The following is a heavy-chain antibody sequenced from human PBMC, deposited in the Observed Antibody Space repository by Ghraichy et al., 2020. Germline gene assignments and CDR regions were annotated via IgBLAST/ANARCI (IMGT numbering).Heavy chain of an antibody. CDR3: AIATRSVSPTCY. CDR1: GFTFSAYW. Sequence: GGSLRLSCAASGFTFSAYWMGWVHQAPGRGLEWVAIINQDGSSKYFVDSVKGRFTISRDNTKNSLYLQMNSLRAEDTALYYCAIATRSVSPTCYWGQGTLVTVSS. V-gene: IGHV3-7*01. D-gene: IGHD1-14*01. J-gene: IGHJ4*02. CDR2: INQDGSSK.